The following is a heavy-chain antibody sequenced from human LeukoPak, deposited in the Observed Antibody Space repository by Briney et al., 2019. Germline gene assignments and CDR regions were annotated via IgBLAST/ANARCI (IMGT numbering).Heavy chain of an antibody. D-gene: IGHD1-14*01. Sequence: SETLSLTCTVSGASISGYYWGWIRQPPGKGLEWIGHIYSVGSPTCSPSLMSRVSISVDTSKNQFSLELSSVTAADTAVYYCARRFRTGGNLHHDAFWGQGTVVTVSS. CDR3: ARRFRTGGNLHHDAF. CDR1: GASISGYY. V-gene: IGHV4-4*09. J-gene: IGHJ3*01. CDR2: IYSVGSP.